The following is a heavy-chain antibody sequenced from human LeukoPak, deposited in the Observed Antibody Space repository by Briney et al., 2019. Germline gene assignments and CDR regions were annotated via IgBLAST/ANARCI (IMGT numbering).Heavy chain of an antibody. CDR1: GGSTSSYY. Sequence: SETLSLTCTVSGGSTSSYYWSWIRQPPGKGLEWIGYIYYSGSTNYNPSLKSRVTISVDTSKNQFSLKLSSVTAADTAVYYCAREGDYDFWSGYQNWFDPWGQGTLVTVSS. CDR2: IYYSGST. V-gene: IGHV4-59*01. D-gene: IGHD3-3*01. CDR3: AREGDYDFWSGYQNWFDP. J-gene: IGHJ5*02.